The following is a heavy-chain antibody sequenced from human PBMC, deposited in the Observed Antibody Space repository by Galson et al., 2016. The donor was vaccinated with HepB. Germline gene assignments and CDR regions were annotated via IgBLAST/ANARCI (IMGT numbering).Heavy chain of an antibody. CDR3: ARQSGWFGELDY. CDR2: IYPGDSDT. J-gene: IGHJ4*02. V-gene: IGHV5-51*01. D-gene: IGHD3-10*01. CDR1: GYTFSNYW. Sequence: QSGAEVKKPGESLKISCKGSGYTFSNYWIAWVRQMPGKGLEWMGIIYPGDSDTRYSPSFQGQVTNSADKSISTAYLQWSSLKASDTAIYYCARQSGWFGELDYWGQGALVTVSS.